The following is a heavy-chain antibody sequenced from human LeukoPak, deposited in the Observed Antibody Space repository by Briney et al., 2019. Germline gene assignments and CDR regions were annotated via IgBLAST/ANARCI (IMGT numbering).Heavy chain of an antibody. CDR1: GFTFSDYA. Sequence: GGSLRLSCAASGFTFSDYAMSWVRQAPGKGLDWVAVISHDGSVQHYAESVKGRFTISRDNSKNTLYLQMNSLRPEDTAVYYCAKEGTPRAATILDYWGQGTLVTVSS. CDR2: ISHDGSVQ. CDR3: AKEGTPRAATILDY. J-gene: IGHJ4*02. V-gene: IGHV3-30*18. D-gene: IGHD5-24*01.